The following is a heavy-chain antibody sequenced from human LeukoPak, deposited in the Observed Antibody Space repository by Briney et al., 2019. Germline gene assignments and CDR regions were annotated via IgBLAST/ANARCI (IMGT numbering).Heavy chain of an antibody. D-gene: IGHD6-13*01. CDR3: AQRGRGAAAAFDY. CDR2: ISGSGGST. V-gene: IGHV3-23*01. CDR1: GFTFSSYA. J-gene: IGHJ4*02. Sequence: GGSLRLSCAAAGFTFSSYAMSWVRQAPGKGLEWVSAISGSGGSTYYADSVKGRFTISRDNSKNTLYLQMNSLRAEDTAVYYCAQRGRGAAAAFDYWGQGTLVTVYS.